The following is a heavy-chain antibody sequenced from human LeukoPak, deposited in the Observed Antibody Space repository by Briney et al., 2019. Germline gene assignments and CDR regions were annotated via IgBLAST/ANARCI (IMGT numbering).Heavy chain of an antibody. CDR3: ARERGGDSGYDPFDY. CDR2: IYSGGST. V-gene: IGHV3-66*01. D-gene: IGHD5-12*01. CDR1: GFTVSSNY. J-gene: IGHJ4*02. Sequence: PGGSLRLSCAASGFTVSSNYMSWVRQAPGKGLEWVSVIYSGGSTYYADSVKGRFTISRDNAKNSLYLQMNSLRAEDTAVYYCARERGGDSGYDPFDYWGQGTLVTVSP.